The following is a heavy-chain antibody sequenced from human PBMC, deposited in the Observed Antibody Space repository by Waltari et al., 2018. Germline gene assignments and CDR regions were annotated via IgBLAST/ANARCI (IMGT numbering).Heavy chain of an antibody. CDR2: IRQDGSEK. CDR1: EFTFSSFW. Sequence: EVLVVESGGGLVQPGGSLRLSCEVSEFTFSSFWMSWVRQTPGKGLEWVANIRQDGSEKYYVDSVKGRFTVSRDNARNSLYLQMNSLRAEDTAVYYCATGRGLPYWGQGTLVTVSS. CDR3: ATGRGLPY. J-gene: IGHJ4*02. V-gene: IGHV3-7*01.